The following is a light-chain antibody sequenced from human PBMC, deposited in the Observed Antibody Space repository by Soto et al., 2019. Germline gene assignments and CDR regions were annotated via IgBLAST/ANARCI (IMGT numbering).Light chain of an antibody. J-gene: IGLJ1*01. CDR1: KLGDKY. V-gene: IGLV3-1*01. CDR3: QAWDSSTYV. CDR2: QDN. Sequence: SYELTQPSSVSVSPGQTASITCSGEKLGDKYACWYQQKPGQSPVLVIYQDNKRPSGIPERFSGSNSGNTATLTISGTQTMDEADYYCQAWDSSTYVFGPGTKLTVL.